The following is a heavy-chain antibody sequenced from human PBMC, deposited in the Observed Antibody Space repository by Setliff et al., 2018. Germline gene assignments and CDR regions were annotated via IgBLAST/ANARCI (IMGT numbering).Heavy chain of an antibody. D-gene: IGHD4-4*01. Sequence: GGSLRLSCVTSGFAFTSYDMTWVRQALGKGLEWVASINNGGVSADYTDSVKGRFTISRDNSRNTLYLQMKSLRAEDTAIYYCATSTITTYYFDYWGHGTLVTVSS. CDR3: ATSTITTYYFDY. CDR2: INNGGVSA. CDR1: GFAFTSYD. J-gene: IGHJ4*01. V-gene: IGHV3-23*01.